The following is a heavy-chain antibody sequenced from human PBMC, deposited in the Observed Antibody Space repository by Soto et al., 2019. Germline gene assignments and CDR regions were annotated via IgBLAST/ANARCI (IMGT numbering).Heavy chain of an antibody. CDR2: MNPDGSDQ. J-gene: IGHJ5*02. CDR1: GFTFSDYW. Sequence: EVHLVESGGALVQPGGSLRLSCAASGFTFSDYWMTWVRQTPGKGLEGVANMNPDGSDQYYLDSVKGRFTISRDNAKNSLYLQMNNLRGEDTAVYYCTRDLNHDCGPWGQGTQVIVSS. CDR3: TRDLNHDCGP. V-gene: IGHV3-7*04. D-gene: IGHD2-21*01.